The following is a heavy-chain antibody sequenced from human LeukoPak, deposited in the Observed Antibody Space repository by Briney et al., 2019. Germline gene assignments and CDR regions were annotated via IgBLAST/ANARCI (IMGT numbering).Heavy chain of an antibody. J-gene: IGHJ3*02. CDR1: GGSISSYY. CDR2: SYYSGST. D-gene: IGHD6-13*01. Sequence: SETLSLTCTVSGGSISSYYWSWIRQTPGKGLEWIGDSYYSGSTNYSPSLKSRVTMYVDTSKNQLSLKLSSVTAADTAMYYCARARYTNSWYAVDIWGQGTMVTVSS. V-gene: IGHV4-59*08. CDR3: ARARYTNSWYAVDI.